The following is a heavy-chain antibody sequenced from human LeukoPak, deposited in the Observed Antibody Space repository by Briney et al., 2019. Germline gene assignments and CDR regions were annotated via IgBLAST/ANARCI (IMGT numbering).Heavy chain of an antibody. CDR3: AKVPPPKTDYYMDV. CDR1: GFTFSSYE. Sequence: PGGSLRLSCAASGFTFSSYEMNWVRQAPGKGLEWVSYISSSGSTIYYADSVKGRFTISRDNAKNSLYLQMNSLRAEDTAVYYCAKVPPPKTDYYMDVWGKGTTVTISS. V-gene: IGHV3-48*03. J-gene: IGHJ6*03. CDR2: ISSSGSTI.